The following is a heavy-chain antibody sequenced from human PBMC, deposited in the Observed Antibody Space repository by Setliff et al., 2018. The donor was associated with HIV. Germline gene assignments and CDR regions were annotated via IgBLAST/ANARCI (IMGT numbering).Heavy chain of an antibody. J-gene: IGHJ4*02. Sequence: GALRLSCVASGFSIGDHYMDWVRQAPGKGLEWVGRTKNQANGLTTEYAASVQGRFTISRDESKNSLFLQMNSLRTEDTAIYYCTRHRGSFDYWGLGTLVTVSS. V-gene: IGHV3-72*01. D-gene: IGHD1-26*01. CDR3: TRHRGSFDY. CDR2: TKNQANGLTT. CDR1: GFSIGDHY.